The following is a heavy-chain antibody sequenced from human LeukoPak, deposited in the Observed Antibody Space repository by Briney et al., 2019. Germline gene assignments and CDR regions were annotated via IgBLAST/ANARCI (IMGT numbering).Heavy chain of an antibody. J-gene: IGHJ4*02. V-gene: IGHV1-18*01. CDR2: ISAYNGNT. CDR3: ARWKSYDDKVVPAATSIHPFDY. CDR1: GYTFTSYG. Sequence: ASVKVSCKASGYTFTSYGISWVRQAPGQGLEWMGWISAYNGNTNYAQKLQGRVTMTTDTSTSTAYMELRSLRSDDTAVYYCARWKSYDDKVVPAATSIHPFDYWGQGTLVTVSS. D-gene: IGHD2-2*01.